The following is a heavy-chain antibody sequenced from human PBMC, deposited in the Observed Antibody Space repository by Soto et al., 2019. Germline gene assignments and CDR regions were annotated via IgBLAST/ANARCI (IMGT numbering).Heavy chain of an antibody. CDR2: IYWDDDK. J-gene: IGHJ1*01. D-gene: IGHD3-22*01. CDR3: AHTRAIVVIVAEDEYIQH. Sequence: QITLKESGPTLVKPTQTLTLTCTFSGFSLSTSGVGVGWIRQPPGKGLEWLALIYWDDDKRYSPSLKSRLTITKDTSKNQVVLTMTNVDPADTATYYCAHTRAIVVIVAEDEYIQHWGQGTLVTVSS. CDR1: GFSLSTSGVG. V-gene: IGHV2-5*02.